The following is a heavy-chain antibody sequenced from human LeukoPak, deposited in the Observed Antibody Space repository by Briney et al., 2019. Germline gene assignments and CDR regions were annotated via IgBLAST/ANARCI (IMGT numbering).Heavy chain of an antibody. CDR3: ARLVGGYCSSTSCYGWFDP. CDR2: INPNRGGT. V-gene: IGHV1-2*02. Sequence: ASVKVSCKASGYTFTGYYMHWVRQAPGQGLEWMGWINPNRGGTNYAQKFQGRVTMTRDTSISTAYMELSRLRSDDTAVYYCARLVGGYCSSTSCYGWFDPWGQGTLVTVSS. D-gene: IGHD2-2*01. CDR1: GYTFTGYY. J-gene: IGHJ5*02.